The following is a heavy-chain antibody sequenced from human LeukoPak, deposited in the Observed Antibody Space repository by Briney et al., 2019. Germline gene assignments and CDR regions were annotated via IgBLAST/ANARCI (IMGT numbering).Heavy chain of an antibody. D-gene: IGHD2-2*01. Sequence: GASVKVSCKASGFTFTSYYMHWVRQAPGQGLEWMGIINPSGSYTSYAQKFQGRVTMTRDTSTSTAYMELRSLRSDDTAVYYCARDCSSTSCYAELDYWGQGTLVTVSS. CDR1: GFTFTSYY. V-gene: IGHV1-46*01. CDR3: ARDCSSTSCYAELDY. CDR2: INPSGSYT. J-gene: IGHJ4*02.